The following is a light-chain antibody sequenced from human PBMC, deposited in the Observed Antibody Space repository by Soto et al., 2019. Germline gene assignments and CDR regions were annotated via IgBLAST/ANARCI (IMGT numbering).Light chain of an antibody. CDR1: ISDVGFYAR. J-gene: IGLJ1*01. Sequence: QSALTQPPSVSGSPGQSVTISCTGTISDVGFYARVSWYQQPPGTAPKLLIYDVTNRPSGVPDRFSGSQSGKTASLTISGLQAGDEADYYCSSYTSSSTYVFGTGTKVT. V-gene: IGLV2-18*02. CDR3: SSYTSSSTYV. CDR2: DVT.